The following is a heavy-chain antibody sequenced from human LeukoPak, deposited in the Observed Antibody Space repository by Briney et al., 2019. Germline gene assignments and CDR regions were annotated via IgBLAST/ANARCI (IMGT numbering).Heavy chain of an antibody. J-gene: IGHJ4*02. CDR1: GGSISSYY. CDR2: IYTSGST. CDR3: ARGLGSAVAGTNYFDY. Sequence: SETLSLTCTVSGGSISSYYWSWIRQPAGKGLEWIGRIYTSGSTNYNPSLKSRVTISVDTSKNQFSLKLSSVTAADTAVYYCARGLGSAVAGTNYFDYWGQGTLVTVSS. D-gene: IGHD6-19*01. V-gene: IGHV4-4*07.